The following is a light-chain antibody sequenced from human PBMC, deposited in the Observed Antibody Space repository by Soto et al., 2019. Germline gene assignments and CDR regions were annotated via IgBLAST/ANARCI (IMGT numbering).Light chain of an antibody. CDR2: EGT. CDR1: SSDVGSYNL. CDR3: STKAGRVV. Sequence: QSALTQPASVSGSPGQSITISCTGTSSDVGSYNLVSWYQQHPGKAPKLMIYEGTNRPSGVSNRFSGSKSGNTASLTISGLQAEDEAHYYCSTKAGRVVFGGGTKLTVL. J-gene: IGLJ3*02. V-gene: IGLV2-23*01.